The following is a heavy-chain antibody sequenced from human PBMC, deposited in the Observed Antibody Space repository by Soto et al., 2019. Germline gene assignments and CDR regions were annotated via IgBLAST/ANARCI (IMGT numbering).Heavy chain of an antibody. V-gene: IGHV1-2*02. CDR3: AGLYISRWYDAFDF. D-gene: IGHD6-13*01. Sequence: GASVKVSCKASGYTFTGYYLHWVRQAPGQGLEWMGWINPNSGGTNYAQQFQGRVTMTRDTSISTAYMELSRLRSDDTAVYYCAGLYISRWYDAFDFWGQGTMVTVS. CDR1: GYTFTGYY. J-gene: IGHJ3*01. CDR2: INPNSGGT.